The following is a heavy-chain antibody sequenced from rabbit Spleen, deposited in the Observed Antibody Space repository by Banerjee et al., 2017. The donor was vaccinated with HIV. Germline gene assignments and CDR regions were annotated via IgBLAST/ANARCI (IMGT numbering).Heavy chain of an antibody. J-gene: IGHJ4*01. V-gene: IGHV1S47*01. D-gene: IGHD1-1*01. CDR2: ILTDGSDSK. CDR1: GFSFRSRYY. Sequence: QEQLVESGGGLVHPEGSLTLTCPASGFSFRSRYYMCWVRQAPGKGLEWIGCILTDGSDSKWYASWAQGRFTITRSTSLNTVTLQLNSLTAANTATDFCARPVSASDDYFNLWGQGTLVTVS. CDR3: ARPVSASDDYFNL.